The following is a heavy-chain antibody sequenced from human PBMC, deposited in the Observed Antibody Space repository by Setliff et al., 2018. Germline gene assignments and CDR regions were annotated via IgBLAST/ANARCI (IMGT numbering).Heavy chain of an antibody. CDR3: ARDHFAGSTIYYYGMDV. J-gene: IGHJ6*02. V-gene: IGHV3-23*01. D-gene: IGHD1-7*01. CDR2: ISASGRTT. Sequence: GGSLRLSCAASRFTFSNYAMSWVRQAPGKGLEWVSAISASGRTTYSADSVKGRFTISRDDAKNSLYLQMNSLRAEDTAVYYCARDHFAGSTIYYYGMDVWGQGTTVTVSS. CDR1: RFTFSNYA.